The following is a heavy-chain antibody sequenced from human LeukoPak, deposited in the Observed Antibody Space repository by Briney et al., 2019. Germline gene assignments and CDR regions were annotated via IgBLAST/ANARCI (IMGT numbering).Heavy chain of an antibody. V-gene: IGHV4-59*01. CDR2: IYYSGST. D-gene: IGHD6-6*01. CDR1: GGSISSYY. J-gene: IGHJ2*01. CDR3: ARQSSSSIYWYFDL. Sequence: PSETLSLTCTVSGGSISSYYWSWIRQPPGKGLEWIGYIYYSGSTNYNPSLKSRVTISVDTSKNQFSLKLSSVTAANTAVYYCARQSSSSIYWYFDLWSRGTLVTVSS.